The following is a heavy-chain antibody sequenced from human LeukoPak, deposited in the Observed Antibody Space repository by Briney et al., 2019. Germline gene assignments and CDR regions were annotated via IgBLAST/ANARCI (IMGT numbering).Heavy chain of an antibody. J-gene: IGHJ4*02. CDR3: ARRSSSCSGGTCDFYYYDS. D-gene: IGHD6-6*01. V-gene: IGHV5-51*01. CDR2: IYPDDAET. Sequence: GESLKISCKGSGYNFVAHWIVWMRQMPGKGLEWVGSIYPDDAETKYNSSFEGQVTISTDKSITTAYLQWSGLRASDTALYFCARRSSSCSGGTCDFYYYDSWGQGTRVTVSS. CDR1: GYNFVAHW.